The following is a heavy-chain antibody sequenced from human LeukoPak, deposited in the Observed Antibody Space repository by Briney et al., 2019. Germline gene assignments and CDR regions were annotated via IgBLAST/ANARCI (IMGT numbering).Heavy chain of an antibody. CDR1: GGSISSYY. CDR2: ISYSGST. CDR3: ARAPERWYSYGSYAYHYMDV. Sequence: PSETLSLTCTVSGGSISSYYWSWIRQPPGKGLEWIGAISYSGSTNYNPSLESRVTISVDTSKNQISLKLSSVTAADTAIYYCARAPERWYSYGSYAYHYMDVWGRGTTVTVSS. J-gene: IGHJ6*03. V-gene: IGHV4-59*01. D-gene: IGHD3-10*01.